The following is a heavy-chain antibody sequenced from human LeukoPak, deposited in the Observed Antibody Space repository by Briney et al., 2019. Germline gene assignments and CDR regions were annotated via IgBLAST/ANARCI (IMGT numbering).Heavy chain of an antibody. Sequence: AGGSLRLSCAASGFTFSSYAMSWVRQAPGKGLEWVSAISGSGGSTYYADSVKGRFTVSRDNSKNTLYLQMNSLRAEDTAVYYCARDNRYCSSTSCYPRHYYYYYMDVWGKGTTVTVSS. CDR2: ISGSGGST. CDR1: GFTFSSYA. J-gene: IGHJ6*03. V-gene: IGHV3-23*01. D-gene: IGHD2-2*01. CDR3: ARDNRYCSSTSCYPRHYYYYYMDV.